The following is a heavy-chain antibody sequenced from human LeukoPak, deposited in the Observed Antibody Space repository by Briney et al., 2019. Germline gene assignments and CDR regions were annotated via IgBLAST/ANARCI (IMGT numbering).Heavy chain of an antibody. CDR1: GFSPSNFR. CDR3: ARVAYYYESSDYSHFDY. V-gene: IGHV3-21*01. CDR2: INSSSIYI. J-gene: IGHJ4*02. D-gene: IGHD3-22*01. Sequence: VGFPRPSCAPSGFSPSNFRIKWGPPGPGEGAGWVSSINSSSIYIYYADSVRGRFTISRDNAKNSVFLQMNSLRAEETAVYYCARVAYYYESSDYSHFDYWGQGTLVTVS.